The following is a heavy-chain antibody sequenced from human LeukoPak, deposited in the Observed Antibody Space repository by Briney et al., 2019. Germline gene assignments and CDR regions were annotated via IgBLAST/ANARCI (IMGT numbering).Heavy chain of an antibody. Sequence: ASVKVSCKASGYTFSGYYMHWVRQAPGQGLEWMGWINPNSGGTKFAQKFQGRVTMTKDTSISTAYMELSRLRSDDTAVYYCAREAETTLNWFDPWGQGTLVTVSS. D-gene: IGHD1-1*01. CDR3: AREAETTLNWFDP. CDR2: INPNSGGT. CDR1: GYTFSGYY. V-gene: IGHV1-2*02. J-gene: IGHJ5*02.